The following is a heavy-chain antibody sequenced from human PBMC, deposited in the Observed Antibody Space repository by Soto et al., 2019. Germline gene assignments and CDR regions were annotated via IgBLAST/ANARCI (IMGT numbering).Heavy chain of an antibody. CDR3: ASNPTSSGRYYLDY. V-gene: IGHV3-66*01. Sequence: EVQLVESGGGLVQPGGSLRLSCAASGFTVRTNYMSWVRQAPGKGLEWVSAIYSGGSTYYTDSVKGRFTISRDNSKNTLSLQMNNLRAEDTAVYYCASNPTSSGRYYLDYWGQGTLVTVSP. CDR1: GFTVRTNY. J-gene: IGHJ4*02. D-gene: IGHD1-26*01. CDR2: IYSGGST.